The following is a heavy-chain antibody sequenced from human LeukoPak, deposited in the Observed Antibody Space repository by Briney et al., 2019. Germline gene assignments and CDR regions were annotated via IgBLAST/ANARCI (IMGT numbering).Heavy chain of an antibody. Sequence: ASVKVSCKASGYTFTGYYMHWVRQAPGQGLEWMGWINPNSGGTNYAQKFQGRVTMTRDTSISTAYMELSRLRSDDTAVYYCARDVAGTTEPSFDYWGQGTLVTVSS. V-gene: IGHV1-2*02. CDR1: GYTFTGYY. D-gene: IGHD1-7*01. CDR3: ARDVAGTTEPSFDY. J-gene: IGHJ4*02. CDR2: INPNSGGT.